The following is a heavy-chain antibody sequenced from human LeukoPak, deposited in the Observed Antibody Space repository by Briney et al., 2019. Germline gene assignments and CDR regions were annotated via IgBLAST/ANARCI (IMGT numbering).Heavy chain of an antibody. CDR3: ARAGYCSSISCSPLPQYGMDV. V-gene: IGHV4-39*01. CDR2: FRYRDNT. D-gene: IGHD2-2*01. Sequence: SETLSLTCAVSGASISSNSHFWGWVRQPPGKGLEWIGSFRYRDNTYSNPSLKSRVTISEDTSKNQFSLKPSSVAAADTAVYYCARAGYCSSISCSPLPQYGMDVWGQGTTVTISS. CDR1: GASISSNSHF. J-gene: IGHJ6*02.